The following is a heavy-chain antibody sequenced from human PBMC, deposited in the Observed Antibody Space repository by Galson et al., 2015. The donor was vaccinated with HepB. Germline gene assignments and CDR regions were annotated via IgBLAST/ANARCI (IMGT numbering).Heavy chain of an antibody. CDR2: ISAYNGNT. D-gene: IGHD3-10*01. CDR3: ASTMVRGARSWFDP. Sequence: SVKVSCKASGYTFTSYGISWVRQAPGQGLEWMGWISAYNGNTNYAQKLQGRVTMTTDASTSTAYMELRSLRSDDTAVYYCASTMVRGARSWFDPWGQGTLVIVSS. CDR1: GYTFTSYG. J-gene: IGHJ5*02. V-gene: IGHV1-18*04.